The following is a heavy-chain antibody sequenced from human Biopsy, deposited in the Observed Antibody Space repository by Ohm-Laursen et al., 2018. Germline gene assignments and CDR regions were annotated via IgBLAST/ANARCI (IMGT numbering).Heavy chain of an antibody. CDR3: AADINVWNVNY. CDR1: GYTLTELS. V-gene: IGHV1-24*01. J-gene: IGHJ4*02. CDR2: FAPENGKT. D-gene: IGHD1-1*01. Sequence: SVKVSCKVSGYTLTELSMHWVRQAPGRGLERMGGFAPENGKTIYAQKFQGRVTMTEDTSTDTAYMELSSLRSEDTAVYYCAADINVWNVNYWGQGTQVTVSS.